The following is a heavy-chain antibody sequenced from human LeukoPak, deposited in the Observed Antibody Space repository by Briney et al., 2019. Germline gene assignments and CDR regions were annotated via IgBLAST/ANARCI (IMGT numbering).Heavy chain of an antibody. V-gene: IGHV3-73*01. CDR1: GFTFSSYA. Sequence: PGRSLRLSCAASGFTFSSYAMHWVRQASGKGLEWVGRIRSKANSYATAYAASVKGRFTISRDDSKNTAYLQMNSLKTEDTAVYYCTRLAVTTDFDYWGQGTLVTVSS. CDR2: IRSKANSYAT. CDR3: TRLAVTTDFDY. J-gene: IGHJ4*02. D-gene: IGHD4-17*01.